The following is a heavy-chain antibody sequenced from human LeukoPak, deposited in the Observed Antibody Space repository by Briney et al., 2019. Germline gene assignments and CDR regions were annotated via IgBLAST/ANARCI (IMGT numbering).Heavy chain of an antibody. CDR3: ARGDDYYDSSGYYFDY. Sequence: GGSLKLSCAASGFTFSSYSMNWVRQAPVKGLEWVASISSSSSYIYYADSVKGRFTISRDNAKNSLYLQMNSLRAEDTAVYYCARGDDYYDSSGYYFDYWGQGTLVTVSS. V-gene: IGHV3-21*01. CDR2: ISSSSSYI. J-gene: IGHJ4*02. CDR1: GFTFSSYS. D-gene: IGHD3-22*01.